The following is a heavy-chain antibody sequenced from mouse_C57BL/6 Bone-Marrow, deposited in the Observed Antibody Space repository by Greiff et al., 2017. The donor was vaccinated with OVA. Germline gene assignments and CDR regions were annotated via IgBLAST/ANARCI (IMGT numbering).Heavy chain of an antibody. CDR1: GFSLTSYG. CDR3: ANYVYDGDPWVGY. J-gene: IGHJ4*01. Sequence: VKLMESGPGLVAPSQSLSITCTVSGFSLTSYGVDWVRQPPGKGLEWLGVIWGGGSTNYYSALMSRLSIRTDNSNSQVFLKMSSLQTDDTAMYYGANYVYDGDPWVGYWGQGTSVTVSS. D-gene: IGHD2-2*01. V-gene: IGHV2-9*01. CDR2: IWGGGST.